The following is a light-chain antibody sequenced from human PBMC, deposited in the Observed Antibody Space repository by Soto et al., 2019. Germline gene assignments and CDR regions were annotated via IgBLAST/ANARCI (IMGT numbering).Light chain of an antibody. Sequence: EIVLTQSPGTLSLSPGERATLSCRASQSVSSSYLAWYQQKPGQAPRLLIYGASSRPTGIPDRFSGSGSGTDFTLTIRRLEPEDFAVYYCQQYGSSPPVTFGQGTRLE. CDR3: QQYGSSPPVT. J-gene: IGKJ5*01. CDR1: QSVSSSY. V-gene: IGKV3-20*01. CDR2: GAS.